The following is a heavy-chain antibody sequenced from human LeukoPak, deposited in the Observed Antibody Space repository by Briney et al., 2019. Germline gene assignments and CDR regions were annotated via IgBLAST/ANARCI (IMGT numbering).Heavy chain of an antibody. D-gene: IGHD6-6*01. CDR1: GGTFSSYA. CDR3: AREGSSGFDY. CDR2: IIPIFGTA. Sequence: ASVKVSCKASGGTFSSYAISWVRQAPGQGLEWMGGIIPIFGTANYAQRFQGRVTITADESTSTAYMELSSLRSEDTAVYYCAREGSSGFDYWGQGTLVTVSS. J-gene: IGHJ4*02. V-gene: IGHV1-69*13.